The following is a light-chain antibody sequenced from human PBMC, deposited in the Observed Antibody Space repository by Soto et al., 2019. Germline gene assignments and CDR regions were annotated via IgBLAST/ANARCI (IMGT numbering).Light chain of an antibody. CDR1: SSNIGSNT. CDR3: GTWDDSLNGPV. J-gene: IGLJ2*01. V-gene: IGLV1-44*01. Sequence: QSVLTQPPSASGTPGQRVTISCSGSSSNIGSNTVNWYQQLPGTAPRRLIYGNNQRPSGVPDRFSGSKSGTSASLAISGLQSEDEADYYCGTWDDSLNGPVFGGGTKLTVL. CDR2: GNN.